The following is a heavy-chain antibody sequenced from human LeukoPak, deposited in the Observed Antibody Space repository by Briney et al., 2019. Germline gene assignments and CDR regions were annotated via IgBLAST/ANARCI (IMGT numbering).Heavy chain of an antibody. D-gene: IGHD6-19*01. V-gene: IGHV4-34*01. Sequence: SETLSLTCAVYGGSFSGYYWSWIRQPPGKGLEWIGEINHSGSTNYNPSLKSRVTISVDTSKNQFSLKLSSVTAADTAVYYCARLSSGWYPDYWGQGTLVTVSS. CDR1: GGSFSGYY. CDR3: ARLSSGWYPDY. CDR2: INHSGST. J-gene: IGHJ4*02.